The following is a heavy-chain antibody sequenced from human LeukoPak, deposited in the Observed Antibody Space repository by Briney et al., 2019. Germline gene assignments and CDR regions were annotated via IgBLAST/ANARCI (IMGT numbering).Heavy chain of an antibody. J-gene: IGHJ6*02. Sequence: ASVKVPCKASGYTFTSYGISWVRQAPGQGLEWMGWISAYNGNTNYAQKLQGRVTMTTDTSTSTAYMELRSLRSDDTAVYYCARDGLYDYVWGSYRPEDYYYGMDVWGQGTTVTVSS. CDR1: GYTFTSYG. CDR2: ISAYNGNT. D-gene: IGHD3-16*02. CDR3: ARDGLYDYVWGSYRPEDYYYGMDV. V-gene: IGHV1-18*01.